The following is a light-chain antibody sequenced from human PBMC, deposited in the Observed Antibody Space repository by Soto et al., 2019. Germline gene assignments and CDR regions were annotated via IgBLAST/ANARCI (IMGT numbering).Light chain of an antibody. CDR2: DAS. J-gene: IGKJ5*01. CDR3: QQFNNYPPIT. Sequence: AIQLTQSPSSLSASVGARVTITCRASQGISSALAWYQQKQGKAPKLLIYDASSLESGVPSRFSGSGSGPDFTLTISSLQPEDFATDYCQQFNNYPPITFGQGTRLEIK. V-gene: IGKV1D-13*01. CDR1: QGISSA.